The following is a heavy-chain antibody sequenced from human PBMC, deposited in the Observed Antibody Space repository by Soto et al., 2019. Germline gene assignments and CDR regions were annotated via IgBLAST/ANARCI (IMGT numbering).Heavy chain of an antibody. CDR2: IYYTGST. J-gene: IGHJ6*02. CDR3: AGGPYYFGLDV. D-gene: IGHD3-10*01. V-gene: IGHV4-59*01. Sequence: QVQLQESGPGLVKPSETLSLTCTASGGSINTYYWNWIRQSPGKGLEWIGYIYYTGSTKYHPSLEIRVTISLDTSKKQFSLRLNSVTPADTAVYYCAGGPYYFGLDVWGQGTTVTVSS. CDR1: GGSINTYY.